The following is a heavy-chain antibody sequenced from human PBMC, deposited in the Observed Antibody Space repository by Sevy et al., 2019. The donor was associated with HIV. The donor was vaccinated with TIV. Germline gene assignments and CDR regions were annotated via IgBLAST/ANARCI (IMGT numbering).Heavy chain of an antibody. J-gene: IGHJ4*02. Sequence: GGSLRLSCAASGFTFSNYAMTWVRQAPGKGLEWVSGISGSGGSTYYADSVKGRFTISRDNSKNTLFLQMSRLTAEDTAVYYCAKDMTAWHYYDTVYHQSFDYWGQGTRVTVSS. CDR3: AKDMTAWHYYDTVYHQSFDY. D-gene: IGHD3-22*01. CDR2: ISGSGGST. CDR1: GFTFSNYA. V-gene: IGHV3-23*01.